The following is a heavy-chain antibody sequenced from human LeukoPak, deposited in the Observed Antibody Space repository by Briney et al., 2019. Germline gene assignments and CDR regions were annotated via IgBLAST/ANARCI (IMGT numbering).Heavy chain of an antibody. J-gene: IGHJ4*02. Sequence: SETLSLTCTVSGGSISSSSYYWGWIRQPPGKGLEWIGSIYYSGSTYYNPSLKSRVTISVDTSKNQFSLKLSSVTAADTAVYYCAREMKGPDYWGQGTLVTVSS. CDR1: GGSISSSSYY. V-gene: IGHV4-39*07. CDR3: AREMKGPDY. CDR2: IYYSGST.